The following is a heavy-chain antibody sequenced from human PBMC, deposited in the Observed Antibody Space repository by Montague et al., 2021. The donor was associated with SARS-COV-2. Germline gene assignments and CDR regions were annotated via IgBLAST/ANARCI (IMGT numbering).Heavy chain of an antibody. CDR3: ARARTSTDMGSRYVRGYYAMGV. CDR2: IYHSRGT. CDR1: GHSISSYY. V-gene: IGHV4-59*01. Sequence: ETLSLTCSVSGHSISSYYWSWIRQSPGKGLEWIGHIYHSRGTIYNPSLNRRVTISLDTSKNQFSLKLTTVTAADTPLYYCARARTSTDMGSRYVRGYYAMGVWGQGTAVIVSS. J-gene: IGHJ6*01. D-gene: IGHD3-10*01.